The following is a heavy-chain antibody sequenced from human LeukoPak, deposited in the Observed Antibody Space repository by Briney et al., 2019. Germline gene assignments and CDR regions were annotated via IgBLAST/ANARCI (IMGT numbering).Heavy chain of an antibody. D-gene: IGHD6-19*01. Sequence: PGGSLRLSCSASGFTFSNFAMHWVRQAPGKGLEYVSAISRNGDNTYYAASVKGRFTISRDNSKNTLYLQMSSLRPEDTAVYYCVNQISGWVYWGQGTLVTASS. CDR1: GFTFSNFA. CDR2: ISRNGDNT. V-gene: IGHV3-64D*06. CDR3: VNQISGWVY. J-gene: IGHJ4*02.